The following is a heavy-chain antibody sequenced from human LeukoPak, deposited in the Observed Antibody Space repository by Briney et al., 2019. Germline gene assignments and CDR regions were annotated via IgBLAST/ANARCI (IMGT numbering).Heavy chain of an antibody. Sequence: PGGSLRLSCAASGLTFSNAWMSWVRQAPGKGLEWVGRIKSKTDGGTTDYAAPVKGRFTISRDDSKNTLYLQMNSLKTEDTAVYYCTTAYDFWSGYYYWGQGTLVTVSS. J-gene: IGHJ4*02. D-gene: IGHD3-3*01. CDR3: TTAYDFWSGYYY. V-gene: IGHV3-15*01. CDR2: IKSKTDGGTT. CDR1: GLTFSNAW.